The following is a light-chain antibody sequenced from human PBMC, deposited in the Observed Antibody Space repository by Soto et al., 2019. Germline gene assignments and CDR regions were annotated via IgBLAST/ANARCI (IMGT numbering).Light chain of an antibody. CDR2: TAS. J-gene: IGKJ4*01. CDR3: QQGYRTPLS. Sequence: DIQMTQSPSSLSASVGDRVTITCRASQSISYFLNWYQQKPWKAPTLLIYTASNLQDGVPSRFSGSGSGTDFTLTISSLEPEDFAIYYCQQGYRTPLSFGGGTKVEI. V-gene: IGKV1-39*01. CDR1: QSISYF.